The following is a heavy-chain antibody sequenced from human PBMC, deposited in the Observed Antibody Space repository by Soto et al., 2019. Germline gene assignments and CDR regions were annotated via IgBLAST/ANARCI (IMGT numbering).Heavy chain of an antibody. Sequence: SETLSLTCTVSGGSISSYYWSWIRQPAGKGLEWIGRIYTSGSTNYNPSLKSRVTMSVDTSKNQFSLKLSSVTAADTAVYYCARESQAPYYDFWSGYGPRNWFDPWGQGTLVTVSS. CDR1: GGSISSYY. CDR3: ARESQAPYYDFWSGYGPRNWFDP. V-gene: IGHV4-4*07. J-gene: IGHJ5*02. D-gene: IGHD3-3*01. CDR2: IYTSGST.